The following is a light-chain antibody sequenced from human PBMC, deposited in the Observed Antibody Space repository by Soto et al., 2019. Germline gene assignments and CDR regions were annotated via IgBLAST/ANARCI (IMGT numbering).Light chain of an antibody. CDR2: LGS. CDR1: QSLLHSNGYNY. CDR3: MQALQTPYT. V-gene: IGKV2-28*01. J-gene: IGKJ2*01. Sequence: DIVMTQSPLSLPVTPGEPASISCRSSQSLLHSNGYNYLDWYLQKPGQSPLLLIYLGSNRASGVPDRFSGSGSGTDFTLKIIRVEAEDVGVFYCMQALQTPYTFGQGTKLEIK.